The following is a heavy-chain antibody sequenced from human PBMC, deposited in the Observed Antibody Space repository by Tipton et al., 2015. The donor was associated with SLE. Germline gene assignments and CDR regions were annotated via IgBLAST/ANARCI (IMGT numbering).Heavy chain of an antibody. CDR3: ARGPYGPAASYDY. Sequence: TLSLTCSVSNYSINSDYCWGWIRQPPGKGLEWIGCVYHGADTYYNPSLQSRVTISVDTSKNQFSLKLKSVSAADTAVYYCARGPYGPAASYDYWGQGSLVTVSS. D-gene: IGHD2-2*01. CDR1: NYSINSDYC. J-gene: IGHJ4*02. CDR2: VYHGADT. V-gene: IGHV4-38-2*02.